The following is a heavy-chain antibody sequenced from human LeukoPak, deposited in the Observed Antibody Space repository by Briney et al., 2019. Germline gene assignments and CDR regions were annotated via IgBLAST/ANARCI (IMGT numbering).Heavy chain of an antibody. J-gene: IGHJ4*02. Sequence: AAVKVSCKASGYTFTSYGICWVRQGPGQGRGWMEWISAYNGNTNYAQKLQGRDTMTTDTSTSTAYMELRRLRSDDTVVYYCAREIGSGSFPFDYWGQGTLVTVSS. CDR3: AREIGSGSFPFDY. D-gene: IGHD1-26*01. CDR1: GYTFTSYG. CDR2: ISAYNGNT. V-gene: IGHV1-18*01.